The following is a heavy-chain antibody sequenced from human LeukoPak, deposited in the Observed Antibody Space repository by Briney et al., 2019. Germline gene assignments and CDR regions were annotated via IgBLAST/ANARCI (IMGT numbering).Heavy chain of an antibody. Sequence: SETLSLTCTASGGSISSDYWSWIRQPAGKGLEWIGRIYTSGSTNYNPSLKSRVTMSVDTSKNQFSLKLSSVTAADKAVYYCAREGGANRPLDYWGQGTLVTVSS. D-gene: IGHD4/OR15-4a*01. CDR1: GGSISSDY. CDR3: AREGGANRPLDY. CDR2: IYTSGST. V-gene: IGHV4-4*07. J-gene: IGHJ4*02.